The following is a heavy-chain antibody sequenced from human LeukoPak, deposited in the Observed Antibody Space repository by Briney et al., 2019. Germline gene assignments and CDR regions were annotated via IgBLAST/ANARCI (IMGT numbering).Heavy chain of an antibody. CDR1: GFTFSSHD. D-gene: IGHD6-19*01. Sequence: GGSLRLSCAASGFTFSSHDMHWVRQPTGKGLEWVSVIGTAGNTYYTDSVKGRFTISREDAKNSLYLQMDNLRAEDTAVYYCARSQSYSSGWTDFDCWGQGTLVTVSS. J-gene: IGHJ4*02. V-gene: IGHV3-13*01. CDR3: ARSQSYSSGWTDFDC. CDR2: IGTAGNT.